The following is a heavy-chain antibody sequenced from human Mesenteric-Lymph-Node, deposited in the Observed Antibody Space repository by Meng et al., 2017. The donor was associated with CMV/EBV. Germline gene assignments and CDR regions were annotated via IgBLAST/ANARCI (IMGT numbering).Heavy chain of an antibody. CDR2: INSDGSST. CDR1: GFTFSSYW. CDR3: ARDYCSSSGCSVRWFDP. J-gene: IGHJ5*02. D-gene: IGHD2-2*01. V-gene: IGHV3-74*01. Sequence: GESLKISCAASGFTFSSYWMHWVGQAPGKGLVWVSRINSDGSSTSYADSVKGRFTISRDNAKNTLYLQMNSLRADDTAVYYCARDYCSSSGCSVRWFDPWGQGTLVTVSS.